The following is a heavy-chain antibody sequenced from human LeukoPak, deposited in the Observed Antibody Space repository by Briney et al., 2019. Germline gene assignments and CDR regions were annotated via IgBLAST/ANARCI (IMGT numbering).Heavy chain of an antibody. Sequence: ASVKVSCKAFGYTFTNYGITWVRQAPGQGLEWMGWISAYNGDTNYAQKFQGRVTMTTDTSTSTAYMELKSLRSDDTAMYYCAALQQLTGDFDCWGQGTLVTVSS. V-gene: IGHV1-18*01. CDR2: ISAYNGDT. J-gene: IGHJ4*02. CDR3: AALQQLTGDFDC. D-gene: IGHD6-13*01. CDR1: GYTFTNYG.